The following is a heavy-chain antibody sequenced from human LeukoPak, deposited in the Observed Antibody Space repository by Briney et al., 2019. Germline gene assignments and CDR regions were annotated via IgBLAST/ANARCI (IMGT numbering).Heavy chain of an antibody. CDR3: AKRASGSGTSLYYFDY. CDR2: ISNSGGST. Sequence: GGSLRLSCAASGFTFSSYAMSWVGQAPGKGLEWVSVISNSGGSTFYADSVKGRFTISRDNSKNTLYLQMNSLRAEDTAVYYCAKRASGSGTSLYYFDYWGQGTLVTVSS. J-gene: IGHJ4*02. D-gene: IGHD3-10*01. CDR1: GFTFSSYA. V-gene: IGHV3-23*01.